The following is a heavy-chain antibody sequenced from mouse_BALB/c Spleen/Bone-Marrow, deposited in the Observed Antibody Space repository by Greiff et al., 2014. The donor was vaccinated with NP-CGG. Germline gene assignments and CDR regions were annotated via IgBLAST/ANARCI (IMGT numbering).Heavy chain of an antibody. J-gene: IGHJ2*01. Sequence: EVQLQQSGPELVKPGASVKISCKTSGYTFTEYTMHWVKQSHGKSLERIGGINPNNGGTSYNQKFKGKATLTVDKSSSTAYMELRSLTSEDSAVYYCARCRVYYYANWGQGTTLTVSS. CDR1: GYTFTEYT. CDR3: ARCRVYYYAN. V-gene: IGHV1-18*01. D-gene: IGHD1-1*01. CDR2: INPNNGGT.